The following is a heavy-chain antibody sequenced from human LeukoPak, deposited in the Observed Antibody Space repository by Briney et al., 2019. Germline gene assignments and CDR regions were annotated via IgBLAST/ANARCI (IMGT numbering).Heavy chain of an antibody. CDR1: GFTFSSYS. J-gene: IGHJ4*02. V-gene: IGHV3-21*01. CDR2: ISSSSSYI. CDR3: ASLGGSYYRY. Sequence: GGSLRLSCAAPGFTFSSYSMNWVRQAPGKGLEWVSSISSSSSYIYYADSVKGRFTISRDNAKNSLYLQMNSLRAEDTAVYYCASLGGSYYRYWGQGTLVTVSS. D-gene: IGHD1-26*01.